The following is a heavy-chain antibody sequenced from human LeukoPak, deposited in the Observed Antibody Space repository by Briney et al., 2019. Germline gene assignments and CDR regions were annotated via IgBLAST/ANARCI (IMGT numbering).Heavy chain of an antibody. V-gene: IGHV4-59*11. Sequence: PSETLSLTCDVSGGSIRSHYWSWIRQPPGKGLEWIGYIHNSGSTNYYPSLKSRVTISVDTSKNQFSLKLTSVTAADTAVYYCARGAGWYDYWGQGTLVTVSS. J-gene: IGHJ4*02. D-gene: IGHD6-19*01. CDR2: IHNSGST. CDR3: ARGAGWYDY. CDR1: GGSIRSHY.